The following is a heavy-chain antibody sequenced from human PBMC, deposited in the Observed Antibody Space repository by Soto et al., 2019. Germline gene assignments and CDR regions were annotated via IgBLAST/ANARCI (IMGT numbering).Heavy chain of an antibody. CDR3: ARGPRGFFYMDV. V-gene: IGHV3-74*01. CDR1: GFTFNNYW. J-gene: IGHJ6*03. CDR2: INSDGSNT. Sequence: GGSLRLSCAASGFTFNNYWIHWVRQGPGKGLVWVSRINSDGSNTNYADSVKGRFTISRDNAKNTVYLQMNSLRAEDTAVYYCARGPRGFFYMDVWGKGTTVTVSS. D-gene: IGHD3-10*01.